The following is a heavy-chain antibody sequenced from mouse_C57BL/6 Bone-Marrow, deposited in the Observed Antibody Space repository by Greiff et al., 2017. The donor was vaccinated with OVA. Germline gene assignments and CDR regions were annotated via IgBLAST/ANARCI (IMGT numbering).Heavy chain of an antibody. D-gene: IGHD4-1*01. J-gene: IGHJ2*01. CDR1: GFTFSDYG. Sequence: EVKLMESGGGLVKPGGSLKLSCAASGFTFSDYGMHWVRQAPEKGLEWVAYISSGSSTIYYADTVKGRFTISRDNAKNTLFLQMTSLRSEDTAMYYCAFNWVDYWGQGTTLTVSS. V-gene: IGHV5-17*01. CDR2: ISSGSSTI. CDR3: AFNWVDY.